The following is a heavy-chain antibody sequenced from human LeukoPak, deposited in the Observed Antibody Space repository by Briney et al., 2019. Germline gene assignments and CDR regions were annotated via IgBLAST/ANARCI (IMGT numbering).Heavy chain of an antibody. J-gene: IGHJ3*02. CDR3: ARYSYSGSDAFDI. Sequence: SETLSLTCIVSGGPTSSYYWSWIRQPPGKGLEWIGYISYSGSINYNPSLKSRVTISVDTSKNQFSLKLSSVTAADTAVYYCARYSYSGSDAFDIWGQGTMVTVSS. V-gene: IGHV4-59*01. D-gene: IGHD1-26*01. CDR2: ISYSGSI. CDR1: GGPTSSYY.